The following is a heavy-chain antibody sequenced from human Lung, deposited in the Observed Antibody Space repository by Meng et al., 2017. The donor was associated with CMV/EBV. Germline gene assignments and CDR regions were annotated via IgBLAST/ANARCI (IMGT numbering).Heavy chain of an antibody. V-gene: IGHV4-59*01. CDR1: GGSMNNYF. D-gene: IGHD3-3*01. CDR3: ARDHVPISGVVPRGFDP. J-gene: IGHJ5*02. Sequence: ESLKISCTVSGGSMNNYFWSWIRQPPGKGLEWIGYIHSSGSTNYSPSLKSRVSISVDRSKNQFSLKLTSVTATDTAVYYCARDHVPISGVVPRGFDPWGQGXPVTVSS. CDR2: IHSSGST.